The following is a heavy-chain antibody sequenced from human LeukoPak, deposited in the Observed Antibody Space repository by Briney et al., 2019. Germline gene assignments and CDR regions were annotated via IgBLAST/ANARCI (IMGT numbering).Heavy chain of an antibody. D-gene: IGHD3-22*01. V-gene: IGHV3-9*01. CDR3: ANDITPYDSSGYPDY. J-gene: IGHJ4*02. CDR1: GFTFDDYA. Sequence: QAGGSLRLSCAASGFTFDDYAMHWVRHAPGKGLEWVSGISWNSGSIVYADSVKGRFTISRDNAKNSLYLQMNSLRAEDTALYYCANDITPYDSSGYPDYWGQGTLVTVSS. CDR2: ISWNSGSI.